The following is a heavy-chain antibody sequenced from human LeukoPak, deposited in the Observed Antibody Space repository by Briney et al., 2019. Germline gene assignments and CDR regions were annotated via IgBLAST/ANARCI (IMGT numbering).Heavy chain of an antibody. CDR2: IYSGGST. Sequence: RAGGSLRLSCAAYGFTVSSNYMSWVRQAPGKGLEWVSTIYSGGSTYYADSVKGRFTISRDTSKNTLYLQMNSLRGEDTAVYYCARNGYTSGWYRNWGQGTLVTVSS. CDR3: ARNGYTSGWYRN. V-gene: IGHV3-53*01. D-gene: IGHD6-19*01. CDR1: GFTVSSNY. J-gene: IGHJ4*02.